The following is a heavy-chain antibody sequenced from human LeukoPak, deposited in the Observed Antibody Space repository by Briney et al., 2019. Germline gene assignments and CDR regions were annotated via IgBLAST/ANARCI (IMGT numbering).Heavy chain of an antibody. Sequence: GGSLRLSCVASGITFRSYSMNWVRQAPGKGLEWLSYIGGDSSPIFYADSVKGRFTISRDNAKNSLYLQMDSLRAEDTAVYYCARVEDDYGDLDYWGQGTLVTVSS. V-gene: IGHV3-48*04. J-gene: IGHJ4*02. CDR2: IGGDSSPI. CDR1: GITFRSYS. CDR3: ARVEDDYGDLDY. D-gene: IGHD4-17*01.